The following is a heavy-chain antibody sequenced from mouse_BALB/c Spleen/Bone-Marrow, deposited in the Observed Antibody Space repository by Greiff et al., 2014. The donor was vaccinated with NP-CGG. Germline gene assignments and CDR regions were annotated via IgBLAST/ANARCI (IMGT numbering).Heavy chain of an antibody. CDR3: AKRTHRANGFTD. D-gene: IGHD3-3*01. CDR1: GYSFTDSN. V-gene: IGHV1S135*01. J-gene: IGHJ3*01. CDR2: IDPYNGGT. Sequence: VQLQQSGPELVKPGASVKVSCTASGYSFTDSNMYWVKQGPGKSLEWIGDIDPYNGGTRYNQKFKGKATLTVDKSSTTAYMQLNSLRCEDSAIYCCAKRTHRANGFTDWGKRTLVTVTA.